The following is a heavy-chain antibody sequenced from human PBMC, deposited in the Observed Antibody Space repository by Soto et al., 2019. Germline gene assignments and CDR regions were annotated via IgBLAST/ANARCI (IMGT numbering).Heavy chain of an antibody. J-gene: IGHJ6*02. CDR1: GFTFSSYS. V-gene: IGHV3-48*02. Sequence: EVQLVESGGGLVQPGGSLRLSCAASGFTFSSYSMNWVRQAPGKGLEWVSYISSSSSTIYYADSVKGRFTISRDNAKNSLYLQMNSLRDADTAVYYCAREYQLAYGMDVWGQGTTVTVSS. D-gene: IGHD3-10*01. CDR2: ISSSSSTI. CDR3: AREYQLAYGMDV.